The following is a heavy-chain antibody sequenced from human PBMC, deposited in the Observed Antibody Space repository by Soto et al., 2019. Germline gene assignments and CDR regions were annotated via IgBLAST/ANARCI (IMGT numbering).Heavy chain of an antibody. J-gene: IGHJ4*02. D-gene: IGHD6-13*01. CDR3: ASQGPHSSSWYFPFDY. CDR1: GFTVSSNY. V-gene: IGHV3-66*04. Sequence: GGSLRLSCAASGFTVSSNYMSWVRQAPGKGLEWVSVIYSGGSTYYADSVKGRFTISRDNSKNTLYLQMNSLRAEDTAVYYCASQGPHSSSWYFPFDYWGQGTLVTVSS. CDR2: IYSGGST.